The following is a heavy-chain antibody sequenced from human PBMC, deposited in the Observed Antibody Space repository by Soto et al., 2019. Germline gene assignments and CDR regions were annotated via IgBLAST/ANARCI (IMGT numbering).Heavy chain of an antibody. CDR2: INPSGGHT. D-gene: IGHD6-13*01. CDR1: GYTFTRHY. V-gene: IGHV1-46*01. CDR3: ARDLLAAGSDALDI. Sequence: QMQLVQSGAEVKKPGASVKVSCKASGYTFTRHYKHGVGQAPGKGLEWMGIINPSGGHTYYAQKFQGRVALISDTSTSTVYMELSSLRSEDTAVYYCARDLLAAGSDALDIWGQGTMVTVSS. J-gene: IGHJ3*02.